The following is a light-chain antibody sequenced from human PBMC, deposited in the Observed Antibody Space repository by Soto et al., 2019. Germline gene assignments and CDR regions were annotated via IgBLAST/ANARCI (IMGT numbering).Light chain of an antibody. V-gene: IGKV3D-20*02. CDR3: QQRGDWPA. J-gene: IGKJ1*01. CDR1: QSVSSSY. Sequence: EIVLTQSPGTLSLSPGERATLSCRASQSVSSSYLAWYQQKPGQAPRLLIYGASSRATGIPDRFSGSGSGTDFTLTISRLEPEDFAIYYCQQRGDWPAFGQGTKVEFK. CDR2: GAS.